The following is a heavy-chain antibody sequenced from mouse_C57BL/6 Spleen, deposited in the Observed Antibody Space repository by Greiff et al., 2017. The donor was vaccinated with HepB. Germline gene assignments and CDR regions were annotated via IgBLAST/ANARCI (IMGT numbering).Heavy chain of an antibody. D-gene: IGHD1-1*01. Sequence: VQGVESGAELVMPGASVKLSCKASGYTFTSYWMHWVKQRPGQGLEWIGEIDPSGSYTNYNQKFKGKSTLTVDKSSSTAYMQLSSLTSEDSAVYYCARWGYYGSSYYFDYWGQGTTLTVSS. CDR3: ARWGYYGSSYYFDY. CDR2: IDPSGSYT. V-gene: IGHV1-69*01. J-gene: IGHJ2*01. CDR1: GYTFTSYW.